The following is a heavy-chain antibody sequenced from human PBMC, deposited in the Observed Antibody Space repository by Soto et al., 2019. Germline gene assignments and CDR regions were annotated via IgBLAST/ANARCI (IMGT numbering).Heavy chain of an antibody. D-gene: IGHD1-1*01. J-gene: IGHJ5*02. V-gene: IGHV2-5*01. CDR3: VHTSGWQHTT. CDR2: LYWNDDN. CDR1: GFSLSTSEVG. Sequence: QITVKESGPTLVKPTQTLTLSCTFSGFSLSTSEVGVAWIRQPPGKALEWLALLYWNDDNRYSPSLKNRLTITKDTSKNQVILTMINMDPVDTAKYYCVHTSGWQHTTWGQGTLVTVSS.